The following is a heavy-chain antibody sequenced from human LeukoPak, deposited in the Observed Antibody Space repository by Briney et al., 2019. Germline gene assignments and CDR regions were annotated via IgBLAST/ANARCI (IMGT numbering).Heavy chain of an antibody. J-gene: IGHJ4*02. D-gene: IGHD1-26*01. Sequence: GGALILSFAASGFTFSCYLSHWGRQAPAKVLVWVSRISSDGSSTTYAESVKGRFTIPRDNAKNTLYLQMNSLRAEDTAVYYCARGYSGSYRVDYWGQGTLVTVSS. CDR3: ARGYSGSYRVDY. CDR1: GFTFSCYL. CDR2: ISSDGSST. V-gene: IGHV3-74*01.